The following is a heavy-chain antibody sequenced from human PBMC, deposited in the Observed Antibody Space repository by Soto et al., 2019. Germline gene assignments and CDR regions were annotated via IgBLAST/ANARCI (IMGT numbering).Heavy chain of an antibody. CDR1: GGTFSTYA. CDR3: ARPKGSYSSGYYYFDY. D-gene: IGHD6-19*01. V-gene: IGHV1-69*01. J-gene: IGHJ4*02. CDR2: IIPLFGTA. Sequence: QVQLVQSGAEVKQPGSSVKVSCKTSGGTFSTYAIYCVRQAPGQGLEWMGAIIPLFGTADYAQKFQGRVTITADESTSTASMELSSLRSEDTAVYYCARPKGSYSSGYYYFDYWGQGTLVTVSS.